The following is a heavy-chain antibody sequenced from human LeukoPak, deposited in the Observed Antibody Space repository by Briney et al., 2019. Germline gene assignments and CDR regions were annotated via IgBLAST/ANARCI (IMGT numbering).Heavy chain of an antibody. CDR3: ARHFAYSSSSYFDY. CDR1: GGSVSNYY. V-gene: IGHV4-59*08. Sequence: SETLSLTCSGSGGSVSNYYWSWIRQPPGKGLDWIGYVYYTGSTNYNPSLKSRVTMFEDKSKNQFSLRLYSVTVADTAVYYCARHFAYSSSSYFDYWGQGSLVTVSS. CDR2: VYYTGST. J-gene: IGHJ4*02. D-gene: IGHD6-6*01.